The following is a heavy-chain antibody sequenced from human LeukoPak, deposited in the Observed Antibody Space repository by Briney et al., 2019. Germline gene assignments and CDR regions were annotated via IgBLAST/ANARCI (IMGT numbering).Heavy chain of an antibody. CDR1: GFIFTTYA. D-gene: IGHD3-22*01. CDR2: ISGSGGST. CDR3: AKGDITMIV. V-gene: IGHV3-23*01. J-gene: IGHJ4*02. Sequence: GGSLRLSCAASGFIFTTYAMGWVRQLPGKGLEWVSAISGSGGSTYYADSVKGRFTISRDNSKNTLYLQMNSLRAEDTAVYYCAKGDITMIVWGQGTLVTVSS.